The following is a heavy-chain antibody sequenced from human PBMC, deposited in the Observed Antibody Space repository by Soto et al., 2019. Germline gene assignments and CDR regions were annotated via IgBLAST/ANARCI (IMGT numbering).Heavy chain of an antibody. CDR1: GYTFTDYG. CDR3: ARAKEQQMSHAFDF. V-gene: IGHV1-18*01. Sequence: ASVKVSCKTSGYTFTDYGFSWVRQAPGQGLEWMGWISAYDHDTKYAQKVQGRVTMTTDTSTSTVYMELRSLRSDDTAVYYCARAKEQQMSHAFDFWGQGTMVTVSS. CDR2: ISAYDHDT. D-gene: IGHD6-13*01. J-gene: IGHJ3*01.